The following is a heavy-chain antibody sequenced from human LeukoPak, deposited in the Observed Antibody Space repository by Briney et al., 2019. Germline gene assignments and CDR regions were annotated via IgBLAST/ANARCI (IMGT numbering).Heavy chain of an antibody. Sequence: SQTLSLTCTVSGGSISSGGYYWSWIRQHPGEGLEWIGYIYYSGSTYYNPSLKSRVTISVDTSKNQFSLKLSSVTAADTAVYYCARAVIDSSGYYLGDWFDPWGQGTLVTVSS. J-gene: IGHJ5*02. D-gene: IGHD3-22*01. CDR3: ARAVIDSSGYYLGDWFDP. CDR1: GGSISSGGYY. V-gene: IGHV4-31*03. CDR2: IYYSGST.